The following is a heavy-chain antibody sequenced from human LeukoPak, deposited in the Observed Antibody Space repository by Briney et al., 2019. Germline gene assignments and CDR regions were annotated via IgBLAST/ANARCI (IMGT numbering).Heavy chain of an antibody. CDR1: GYTFTDYY. CDR2: VEPEDGET. J-gene: IGHJ4*02. D-gene: IGHD1-1*01. Sequence: ASLKVSCKVSGYTFTDYYMHWVQQAPGKGLEWMGLVEPEDGETIYAEKFQGRVTITADTSTDTAYMELSSLRSEDTAVYYCATGESYTTSFDYCGQGTLVTVSS. CDR3: ATGESYTTSFDY. V-gene: IGHV1-69-2*01.